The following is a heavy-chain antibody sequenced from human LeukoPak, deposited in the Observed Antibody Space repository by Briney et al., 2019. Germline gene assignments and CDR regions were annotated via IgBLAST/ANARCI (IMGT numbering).Heavy chain of an antibody. J-gene: IGHJ4*02. CDR2: IWYDGSNK. D-gene: IGHD2-2*01. CDR3: ARSRVPAAISVWGSLYY. CDR1: GFTFSSYG. V-gene: IGHV3-33*08. Sequence: PGGSLRLSCAASGFTFSSYGMHWVRQAPGKGLEWVAVIWYDGSNKYYADSVKGRFTISRDNSKNTLYLQMNSLRAEDTAVYYCARSRVPAAISVWGSLYYWGQGTLVTVSS.